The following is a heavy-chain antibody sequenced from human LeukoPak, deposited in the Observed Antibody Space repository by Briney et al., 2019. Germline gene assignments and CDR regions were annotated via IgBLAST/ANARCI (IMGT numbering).Heavy chain of an antibody. CDR1: GGSISSGDYY. CDR3: AREYGGYVYNDY. D-gene: IGHD5-12*01. J-gene: IGHJ4*02. V-gene: IGHV4-30-4*01. Sequence: SETLSLTCTVSGGSISSGDYYWSWIRQPPGKGLEWIGYIYYSGSTYYNPSLKSRVTISADTSKNQFSLKLSSVTAADTAVYYCAREYGGYVYNDYWGQGTLVTVSS. CDR2: IYYSGST.